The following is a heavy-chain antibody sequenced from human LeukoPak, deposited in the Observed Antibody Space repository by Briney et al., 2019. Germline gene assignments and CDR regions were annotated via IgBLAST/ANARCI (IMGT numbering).Heavy chain of an antibody. D-gene: IGHD6-13*01. V-gene: IGHV3-30*02. J-gene: IGHJ4*02. CDR2: IRYDGSNK. CDR3: AKDHGSSWFFDY. Sequence: GGSLRLSCAASGFTVSSNYMSWVRQAPGKGLEWVAFIRYDGSNKYYADSVRGRFTISRDNSKNTLYLQMNSLRAEDTAVYYCAKDHGSSWFFDYWGQGTLVTVSS. CDR1: GFTVSSNY.